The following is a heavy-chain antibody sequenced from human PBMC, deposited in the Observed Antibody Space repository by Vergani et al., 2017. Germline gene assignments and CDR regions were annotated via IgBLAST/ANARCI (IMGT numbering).Heavy chain of an antibody. J-gene: IGHJ4*02. CDR3: ARPSCFWSGYYTD. Sequence: QVQLQQWGAGLLKPSETLSLTCAVYGGSFSGYYWSWIRQPPGKGLEWIGEINHSGSTNYNPSLKSRVTISVDKSKNQFSLKLSSVTAADTAVYYCARPSCFWSGYYTDWGQGTLVTVSS. V-gene: IGHV4-34*01. D-gene: IGHD3-3*01. CDR1: GGSFSGYY. CDR2: INHSGST.